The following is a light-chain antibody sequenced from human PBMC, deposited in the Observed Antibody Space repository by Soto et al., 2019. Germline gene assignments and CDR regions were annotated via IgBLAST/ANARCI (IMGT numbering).Light chain of an antibody. CDR2: EVS. Sequence: QSALTQPPSASGSPGQSVTISCTGTSSDVGGYNYVSWYQQHPGTAPKLMIFEVSKRPSGVPDRFSGSKSGNTASLTVSGLQAEDEADYYWSSFTGSNNFGVFGTGTKLTVL. J-gene: IGLJ1*01. V-gene: IGLV2-8*01. CDR1: SSDVGGYNY. CDR3: SSFTGSNNFGV.